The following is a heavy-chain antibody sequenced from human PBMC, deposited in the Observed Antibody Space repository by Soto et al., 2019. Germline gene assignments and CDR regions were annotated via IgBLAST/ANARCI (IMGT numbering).Heavy chain of an antibody. CDR2: IYQSGRT. D-gene: IGHD3-3*01. J-gene: IGHJ6*02. CDR3: AREMTIFGVAPGGGVDV. V-gene: IGHV4-30-2*01. Sequence: LSLTFAVSGGSINTFDFSWSWIRQPPGRGLEWIGSIYQSGRTYYIPSLKSRVTMSLEKSKNQFSLKINSVVAADTAIYYCAREMTIFGVAPGGGVDVWGQGTTVTVSS. CDR1: GGSINTFDFS.